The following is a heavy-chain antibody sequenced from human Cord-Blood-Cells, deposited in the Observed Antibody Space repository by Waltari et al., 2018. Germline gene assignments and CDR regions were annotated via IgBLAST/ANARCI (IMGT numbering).Heavy chain of an antibody. CDR1: GCTFSSDS. D-gene: IGHD7-27*01. J-gene: IGHJ4*02. Sequence: EVQLVESGGGLGKPGGSLRLSGAASGCTFSSDSMNWVRQAPGKGLEWVSSISSSSSYIYYADSVKGRFTISRDNAKNSLYLQMNSLRAEDTAVYYCARSPNWYFDYWGQGTLVTVSS. CDR3: ARSPNWYFDY. V-gene: IGHV3-21*01. CDR2: ISSSSSYI.